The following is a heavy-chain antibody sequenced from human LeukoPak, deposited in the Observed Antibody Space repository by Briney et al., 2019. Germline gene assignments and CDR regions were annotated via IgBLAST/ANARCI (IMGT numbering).Heavy chain of an antibody. CDR3: AKLSGYEAYDVFDI. D-gene: IGHD5-12*01. V-gene: IGHV3-23*01. CDR2: ITGSGIST. Sequence: GGSLRLSCAASGFTFNHYAMTWVRQAPGKGLEWVSGITGSGISTYYADSVKGRFTISRDNSKNTLYLQMNSLRAEDTAVYYCAKLSGYEAYDVFDIWGQGTMVTVSS. J-gene: IGHJ3*02. CDR1: GFTFNHYA.